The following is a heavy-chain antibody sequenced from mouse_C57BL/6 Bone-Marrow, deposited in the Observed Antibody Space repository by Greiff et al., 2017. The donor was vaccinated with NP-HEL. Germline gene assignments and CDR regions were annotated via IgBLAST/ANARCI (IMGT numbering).Heavy chain of an antibody. V-gene: IGHV5-16*01. Sequence: EVQVVESEGGLVQPGSSMKLSCTASGFTFSDYYMAWVRQVPEKGLEWVANINYDGSSTYYLDSLKSRFILSRDNAKNILYLQMSSLKSEDTATYYCARVDGYYEGAWFAYWGQGTLVTVSA. CDR3: ARVDGYYEGAWFAY. CDR1: GFTFSDYY. D-gene: IGHD2-3*01. CDR2: INYDGSST. J-gene: IGHJ3*01.